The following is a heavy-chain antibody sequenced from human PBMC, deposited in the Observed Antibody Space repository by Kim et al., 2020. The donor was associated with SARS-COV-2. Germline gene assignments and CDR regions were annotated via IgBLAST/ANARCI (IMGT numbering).Heavy chain of an antibody. CDR3: ARDVPAGDYYYYYGMDV. J-gene: IGHJ6*02. V-gene: IGHV4-31*03. D-gene: IGHD3-10*02. CDR2: IYYSGST. CDR1: GGSISSGGYY. Sequence: SETLSLTCTVSGGSISSGGYYWSWIRQHPGKGLEWIGYIYYSGSTYYNPSLKSRVTISVYTSKNQFSLKLSSVTAADTAVYYCARDVPAGDYYYYYGMDVWGQGTTVTVSS.